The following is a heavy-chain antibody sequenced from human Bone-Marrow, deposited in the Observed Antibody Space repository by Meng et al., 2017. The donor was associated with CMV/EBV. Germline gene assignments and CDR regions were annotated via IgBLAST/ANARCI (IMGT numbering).Heavy chain of an antibody. CDR2: IWYDGSHR. Sequence: GGSLRLSCAAAGFNFSNYGIHWVRQAPGKGLEWVAIIWYDGSHRYYADSVQGRFTISRDNSKNTVHLQMNSLRAEDTAVYYCAKSLSSSWYLRDAFDIWGQGTMVTVSS. J-gene: IGHJ3*02. V-gene: IGHV3-33*06. CDR1: GFNFSNYG. CDR3: AKSLSSSWYLRDAFDI. D-gene: IGHD6-13*01.